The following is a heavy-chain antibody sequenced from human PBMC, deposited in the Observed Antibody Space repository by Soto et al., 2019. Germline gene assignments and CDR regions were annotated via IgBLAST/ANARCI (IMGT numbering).Heavy chain of an antibody. D-gene: IGHD2-2*01. CDR2: INAGNGNT. CDR3: ARDPVFYCSSDSCYVKAYSYYYMDV. Sequence: QVQLVQSGAEVKKPGASVKVSCKASGYTFTSYAMHWVRQAPGQRLEWMGWINAGNGNTKYSQKFQGRVTITRDTSASTAYMELSSLRSEDTAVYYCARDPVFYCSSDSCYVKAYSYYYMDVWGKGTTVTVSS. J-gene: IGHJ6*03. V-gene: IGHV1-3*01. CDR1: GYTFTSYA.